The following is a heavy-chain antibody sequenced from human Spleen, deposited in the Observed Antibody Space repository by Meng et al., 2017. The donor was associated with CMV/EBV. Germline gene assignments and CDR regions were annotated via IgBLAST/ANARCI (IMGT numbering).Heavy chain of an antibody. D-gene: IGHD3-10*01. V-gene: IGHV3-23*03. J-gene: IGHJ5*02. CDR1: YS. CDR3: AKARSAYYYGSGSYGWFDP. CDR2: IYSGESST. Sequence: YSMNWVGEAPGKGLELVSVIYSGESSTYNADSVKGRFTISRDNSKNTLYLQMNSLRAEDTAVYYCAKARSAYYYGSGSYGWFDPWGQGTLVTVSS.